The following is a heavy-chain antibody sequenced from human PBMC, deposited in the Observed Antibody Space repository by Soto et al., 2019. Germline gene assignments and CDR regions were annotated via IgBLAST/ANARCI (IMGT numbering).Heavy chain of an antibody. CDR1: GGTFSSYA. CDR3: ARVQKPYYDILTGYYNRGGYYYYGMDV. V-gene: IGHV1-69*13. J-gene: IGHJ6*02. D-gene: IGHD3-9*01. Sequence: ASVKVSCKASGGTFSSYAISWVRQAPGQGLEWMGGIIPIFGTANYAQKFQGRVTITADESTSTAYMELSSLRSEDTAVYYCARVQKPYYDILTGYYNRGGYYYYGMDVWGQGTTVTVSS. CDR2: IIPIFGTA.